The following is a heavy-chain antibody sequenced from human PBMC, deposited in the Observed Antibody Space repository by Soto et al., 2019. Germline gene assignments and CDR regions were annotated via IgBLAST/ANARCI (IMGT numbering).Heavy chain of an antibody. V-gene: IGHV3-53*01. CDR1: GSTVSNNY. CDR2: IYADGTT. D-gene: IGHD5-18*01. CDR3: ATNLGYTYGYIF. J-gene: IGHJ4*02. Sequence: GGSLRLSCVASGSTVSNNYMTWVRQAPGKGLEWVSIIYADGTTYYTDSVKGRFTFSRDDSKNTLYLQMNSLRAEDTAMYYCATNLGYTYGYIFWGQGTLVTVSS.